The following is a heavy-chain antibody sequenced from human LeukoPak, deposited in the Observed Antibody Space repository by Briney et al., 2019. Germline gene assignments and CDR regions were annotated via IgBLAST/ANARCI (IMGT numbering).Heavy chain of an antibody. CDR2: IWYGGSNQ. J-gene: IGHJ2*01. D-gene: IGHD4-23*01. V-gene: IGHV3-33*01. CDR1: GFAFNSYG. Sequence: GGSLRLSCAASGFAFNSYGMHWVRQAPGKGLEWVALIWYGGSNQDYIDSVKGRFTISRDNSKNTLYLQMSSLRADDAAVYYCARFNGGDSTGCFDLWGRGTLVTVSS. CDR3: ARFNGGDSTGCFDL.